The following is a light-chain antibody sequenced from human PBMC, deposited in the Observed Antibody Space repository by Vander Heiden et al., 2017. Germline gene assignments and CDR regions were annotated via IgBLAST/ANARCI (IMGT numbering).Light chain of an antibody. J-gene: IGLJ2*01. Sequence: QSVLTQPPSVSGAPGQRVTISCIGGSSNIGAGYDVHWYQQLPGTAPKLLIYGNANRPSGVPDRFSGSKSGTSASLAITRLQAEDEADYYCQSYDSSLSSVVFAGGTKLTVL. CDR1: SSNIGAGYD. V-gene: IGLV1-40*01. CDR3: QSYDSSLSSVV. CDR2: GNA.